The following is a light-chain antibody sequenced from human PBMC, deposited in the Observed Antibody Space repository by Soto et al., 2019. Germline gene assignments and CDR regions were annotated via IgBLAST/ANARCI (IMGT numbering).Light chain of an antibody. Sequence: DIQMTQSPSSLSASVGDRVTITCRASQSISTYLNWYQQKAGLAPKLLIYAASSLQSGVPSRFSGSGSGTDFALTISSLQPEDFATYYCLQHNTYPWTFGQGTKVDIK. V-gene: IGKV1-17*01. CDR1: QSISTY. CDR3: LQHNTYPWT. J-gene: IGKJ1*01. CDR2: AAS.